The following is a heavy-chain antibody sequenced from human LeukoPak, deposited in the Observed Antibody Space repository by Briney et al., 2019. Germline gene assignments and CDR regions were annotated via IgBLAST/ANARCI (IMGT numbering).Heavy chain of an antibody. D-gene: IGHD3-10*01. CDR2: IGSDISTT. CDR3: ARDLGSGNN. CDR1: GFTFSNYA. Sequence: GGSLRLSCAASGFTFSNYAMTWVRQAPGKGLEWVSSIGSDISTTYYAASVKGRFTISRDNSKNTLYLQMNSLRAEDTAVYYCARDLGSGNNWGQGTLVTVSS. V-gene: IGHV3-23*01. J-gene: IGHJ4*02.